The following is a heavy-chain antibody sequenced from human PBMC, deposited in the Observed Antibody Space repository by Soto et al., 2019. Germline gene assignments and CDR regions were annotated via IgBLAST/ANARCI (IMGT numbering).Heavy chain of an antibody. CDR2: IYHSGST. D-gene: IGHD4-17*01. CDR3: ARAFDDSGAQFDY. J-gene: IGHJ4*02. CDR1: GCSISSGGYY. Sequence: SETLSLTCTVSGCSISSGGYYWSWIRQHPGKGLEWIGYIYHSGSTYYNPSLKSRVTISVDTSKNQFSLKLSSVTAADTAVYYCARAFDDSGAQFDYWGQGTLVTV. V-gene: IGHV4-31*03.